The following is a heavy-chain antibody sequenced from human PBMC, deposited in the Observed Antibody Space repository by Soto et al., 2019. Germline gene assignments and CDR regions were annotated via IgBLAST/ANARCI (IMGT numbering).Heavy chain of an antibody. CDR1: GLTFSSYA. CDR2: ISYDGSNK. D-gene: IGHD3-22*01. CDR3: ARDTLYYDSGGAFEI. V-gene: IGHV3-30-3*01. J-gene: IGHJ3*02. Sequence: PGGSLRLSCAASGLTFSSYARHWVRQAQGKGLEWVAVISYDGSNKYYADSVKGRFTISRDNSKNRLYLQMNSLRAEDTAVYYCARDTLYYDSGGAFEIWGQGTMVTVSS.